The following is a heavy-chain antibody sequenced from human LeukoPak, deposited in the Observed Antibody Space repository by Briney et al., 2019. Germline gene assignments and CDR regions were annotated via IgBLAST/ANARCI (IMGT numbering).Heavy chain of an antibody. J-gene: IGHJ4*02. Sequence: GGSLRLSCTASGFTFSNFGMSWVRQAPGKGLEWVSHLTGSGGSTYYAGSVKGRFTTSRDNSKNTLYLQMNSLRAEDTAVYYCAKRNYFGAGTYSFDFWGQGTLVTVSS. CDR2: LTGSGGST. CDR3: AKRNYFGAGTYSFDF. CDR1: GFTFSNFG. V-gene: IGHV3-23*01. D-gene: IGHD3-10*01.